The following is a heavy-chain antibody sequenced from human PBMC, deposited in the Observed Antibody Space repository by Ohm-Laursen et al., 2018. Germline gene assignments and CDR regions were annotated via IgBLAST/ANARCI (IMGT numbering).Heavy chain of an antibody. Sequence: SGTLSLTWTVSGVSISSYYWSWIRQPPGKGLEWIGDIFHTRITNYNPSLESRVIISVDTSKNQFSLSLSSVTAADTAVYYCARLAAVLTWFDPWGQGTRVTVSS. CDR2: IFHTRIT. CDR1: GVSISSYY. V-gene: IGHV4-59*08. J-gene: IGHJ5*02. CDR3: ARLAAVLTWFDP. D-gene: IGHD6-19*01.